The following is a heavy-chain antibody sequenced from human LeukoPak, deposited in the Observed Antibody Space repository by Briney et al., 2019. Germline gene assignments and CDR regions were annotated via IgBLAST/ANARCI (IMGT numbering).Heavy chain of an antibody. D-gene: IGHD4-23*01. CDR1: GFTFSRYA. J-gene: IGHJ4*02. CDR3: ARGARKGDDYGGFFDY. Sequence: GGSLRLSCAASGFTFSRYAMHWVRQAPGKGLEWVAVISSDGSHKDYADSVRGRFPISRDNSKNTLYLQMNSLRAEDTAVYYCARGARKGDDYGGFFDYWGQGTLVIVSS. CDR2: ISSDGSHK. V-gene: IGHV3-30*04.